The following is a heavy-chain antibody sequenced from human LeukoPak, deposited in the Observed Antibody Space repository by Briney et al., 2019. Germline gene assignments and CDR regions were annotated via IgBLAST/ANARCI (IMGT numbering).Heavy chain of an antibody. V-gene: IGHV1-69*13. J-gene: IGHJ6*03. Sequence: GASVKVSCKASGYTFTSYDINWARQAPGYGLDWMGGIIPNVHGSSKYAQGLQGRVTITADESTNTVHMELSSLRFEDTAIYFCGGVPRFCGDGRCWDYNYMDTWGKGTTIAVSS. CDR2: IIPNVHGSS. CDR3: GGVPRFCGDGRCWDYNYMDT. D-gene: IGHD2-21*01. CDR1: GYTFTSYD.